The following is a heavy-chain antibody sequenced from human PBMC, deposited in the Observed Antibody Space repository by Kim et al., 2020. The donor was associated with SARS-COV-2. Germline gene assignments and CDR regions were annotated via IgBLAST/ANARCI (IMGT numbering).Heavy chain of an antibody. V-gene: IGHV1-3*01. CDR1: GYTFTSAA. Sequence: ASVKVSCKASGYTFTSAAMHWVRQAPGQRLEWMGWITAGNDDTKYSQKFQGRVTITRDTSASTAYMELSSLRSEDTAVYYCARRTAGLDVWGQGTTVTVSS. D-gene: IGHD1-1*01. CDR2: ITAGNDDT. J-gene: IGHJ6*02. CDR3: ARRTAGLDV.